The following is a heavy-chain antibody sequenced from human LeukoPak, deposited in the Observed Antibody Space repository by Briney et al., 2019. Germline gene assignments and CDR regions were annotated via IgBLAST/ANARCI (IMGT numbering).Heavy chain of an antibody. D-gene: IGHD6-19*01. Sequence: ASVRVSCKTSGYTFTNFDINWVRQAPGQGLEWMGWINPNSGGTNYAQKFQGRVTMTRDTSISTAYMELSRLRSDDTAVYYCARGSSGWYMVDYWGQGTLVTVSS. CDR1: GYTFTNFD. CDR3: ARGSSGWYMVDY. J-gene: IGHJ4*02. CDR2: INPNSGGT. V-gene: IGHV1-2*02.